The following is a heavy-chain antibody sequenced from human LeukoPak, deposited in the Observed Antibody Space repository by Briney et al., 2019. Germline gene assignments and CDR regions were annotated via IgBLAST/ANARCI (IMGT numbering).Heavy chain of an antibody. CDR1: GYTFTGYY. D-gene: IGHD2-2*01. Sequence: ASVKVSCKASGYTFTGYYMHWVRQAPGRGLEWMGWINPNSGGTNYAQKFQGRVTMTRDTSISTAYMELSRLRSDDTAVYYCASFRRSYCSSTSCYEDGMDVWGQGTTVTVSS. V-gene: IGHV1-2*02. J-gene: IGHJ6*02. CDR3: ASFRRSYCSSTSCYEDGMDV. CDR2: INPNSGGT.